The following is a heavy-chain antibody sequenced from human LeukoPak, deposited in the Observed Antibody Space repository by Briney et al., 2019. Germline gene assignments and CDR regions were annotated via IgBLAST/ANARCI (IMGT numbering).Heavy chain of an antibody. D-gene: IGHD3-10*01. Sequence: SVRVSCKASGGTFSSYAISWVRQAPGQGLEWMGGIIPIFGTANYAQKFQGRVTITADESTSTAYMELSSLRSEDTAVYYCARDRSGHEGWFDPWGQGTLVTVSS. CDR3: ARDRSGHEGWFDP. CDR1: GGTFSSYA. J-gene: IGHJ5*02. CDR2: IIPIFGTA. V-gene: IGHV1-69*13.